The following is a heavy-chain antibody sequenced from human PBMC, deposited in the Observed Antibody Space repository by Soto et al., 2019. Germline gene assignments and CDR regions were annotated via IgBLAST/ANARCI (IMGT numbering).Heavy chain of an antibody. Sequence: QVQLVQSGAEEKKPGASVKVSCKASGYTFTSYTMHWVRQAPGQRLEWMGWINAGNGNTKYSQKFQGRVTITRDTSASTAYMELSSLRSEDTAVYYCARDPWNYVSGWFDPWGQGTLATVSS. CDR1: GYTFTSYT. J-gene: IGHJ5*02. D-gene: IGHD1-7*01. CDR3: ARDPWNYVSGWFDP. V-gene: IGHV1-3*05. CDR2: INAGNGNT.